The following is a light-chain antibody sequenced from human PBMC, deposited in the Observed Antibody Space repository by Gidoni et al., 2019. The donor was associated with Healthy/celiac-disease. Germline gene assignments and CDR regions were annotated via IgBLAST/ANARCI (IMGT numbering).Light chain of an antibody. V-gene: IGKV3-15*01. CDR2: GAS. CDR3: QQYNNWPPST. CDR1: QLVSSN. J-gene: IGKJ2*01. Sequence: EIVMTQSPATLSVSPGERATLSCRASQLVSSNLAWYQQKPGQAPRLLIYGASTRATGIPARFSGSGSGTEFTLTISSLQSEDFAVYYCQQYNNWPPSTFXXXTKLEIK.